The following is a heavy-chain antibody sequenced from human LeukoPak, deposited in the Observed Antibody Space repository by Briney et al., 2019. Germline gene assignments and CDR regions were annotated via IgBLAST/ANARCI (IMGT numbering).Heavy chain of an antibody. D-gene: IGHD3-3*01. CDR1: GFTFSGYA. CDR2: ISYDGSNK. CDR3: ASSSGFLEWFFDY. J-gene: IGHJ4*02. V-gene: IGHV3-30-3*01. Sequence: GRSLRLSCAASGFTFSGYAMHWVRQAPGKGLEWVAVISYDGSNKYYADSVKGRFTISRDNSKNTLYLQMNSLRAEDTAVYYCASSSGFLEWFFDYWGQGTLVTVSS.